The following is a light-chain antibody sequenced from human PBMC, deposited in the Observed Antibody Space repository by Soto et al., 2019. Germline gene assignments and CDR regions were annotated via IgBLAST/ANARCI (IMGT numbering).Light chain of an antibody. J-gene: IGKJ1*01. CDR1: QSVSSN. V-gene: IGKV3-15*01. CDR3: KNYNNWPPWT. Sequence: EIVMTQSPATLSVSPGERATLSCRASQSVSSNLAWYQQKPGQAPRLLIYGASTRATGIPARFSGSGSGTDFTLTISSLQSEDFAVYYCKNYNNWPPWTSGQGTKVEIK. CDR2: GAS.